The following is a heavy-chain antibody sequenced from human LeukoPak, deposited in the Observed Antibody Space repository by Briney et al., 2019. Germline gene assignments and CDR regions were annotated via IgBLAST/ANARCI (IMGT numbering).Heavy chain of an antibody. CDR2: IRYDGSNK. V-gene: IGHV3-30*02. CDR1: GFTFSSYG. CDR3: ARDIAVAGTLFRY. J-gene: IGHJ4*02. D-gene: IGHD6-19*01. Sequence: GGSLRLSCAASGFTFSSYGMHWVRQAPGKGLEWVAFIRYDGSNKYYADSVKGRFTISRDNSKNTLYLQMNSLRAEDTAVFYCARDIAVAGTLFRYWGQGTLVTVSS.